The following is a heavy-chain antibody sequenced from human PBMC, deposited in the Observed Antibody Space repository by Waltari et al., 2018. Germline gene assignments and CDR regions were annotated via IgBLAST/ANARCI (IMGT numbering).Heavy chain of an antibody. V-gene: IGHV3-9*01. CDR2: ISWNSGSI. CDR3: AKDASQGGPYYYYYMDV. Sequence: VQLVQSGAEVKKPGASVQVSCKASGYTFTGYYMHWVRQAPGKGLEWVSGISWNSGSIGYADSVKGRFTISRDNAKNSLYLQMNSLRAEDTALYYCAKDASQGGPYYYYYMDVWGKGTTVTVSS. CDR1: GYTFTGYY. D-gene: IGHD3-16*01. J-gene: IGHJ6*03.